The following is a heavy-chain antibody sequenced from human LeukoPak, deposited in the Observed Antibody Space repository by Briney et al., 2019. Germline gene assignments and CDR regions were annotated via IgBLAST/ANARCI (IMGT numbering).Heavy chain of an antibody. Sequence: SETLSLTCTASGGSMSGYYWSWVRQPPGGGLEWLGYVYYSGNTNYHPSLKSRATISVDTSKNQFSLKLSSVTAADTAVYYCARGRIYDFWSGLFDYWGQGTLVTVSS. CDR3: ARGRIYDFWSGLFDY. CDR1: GGSMSGYY. CDR2: VYYSGNT. D-gene: IGHD3-3*01. J-gene: IGHJ4*02. V-gene: IGHV4-59*01.